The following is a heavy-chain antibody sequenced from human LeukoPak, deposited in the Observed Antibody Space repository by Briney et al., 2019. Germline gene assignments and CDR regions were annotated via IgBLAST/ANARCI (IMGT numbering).Heavy chain of an antibody. Sequence: PGGSLRLSCAASGFTFDDYGMSWVRQAPGNGLEWVSGINWNGGSTYYADSVKGRFTISRDNSKNTLYLQMNSLRAEDTAVYYCAKDRYRSLGSGSYYNPNWFDPWGQGTLVTVSS. CDR3: AKDRYRSLGSGSYYNPNWFDP. J-gene: IGHJ5*02. CDR2: INWNGGST. D-gene: IGHD3-10*01. CDR1: GFTFDDYG. V-gene: IGHV3-20*04.